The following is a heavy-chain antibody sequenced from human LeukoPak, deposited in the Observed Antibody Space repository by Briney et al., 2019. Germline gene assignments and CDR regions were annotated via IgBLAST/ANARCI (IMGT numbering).Heavy chain of an antibody. V-gene: IGHV3-30*18. CDR3: AKDSAGRYCSITSCNFFDY. CDR1: GFTLSTFG. J-gene: IGHJ4*02. Sequence: GGSLRLSCAGSGFTLSTFGMHWVRQAPGKGLEWVALISYDGSNKYYADSVKGRFTISRDTSKNTLFLQMNSLRAEDTAVYYCAKDSAGRYCSITSCNFFDYWGQGTLVTVS. CDR2: ISYDGSNK. D-gene: IGHD2-2*01.